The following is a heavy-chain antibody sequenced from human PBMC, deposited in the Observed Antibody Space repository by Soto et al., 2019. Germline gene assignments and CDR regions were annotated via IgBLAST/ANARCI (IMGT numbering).Heavy chain of an antibody. Sequence: QVQLVESGGGVVQPGRSLRLSCAASGFTFSSYGMHWVRQAPGKGLEWVAVIWYDGSNKYYADSVKGRFTISRDNSKNTLYLQMNSLRAEDTAVYYCARDGSYYDSSGYPDYWGQGTLVTVSS. CDR1: GFTFSSYG. D-gene: IGHD3-22*01. V-gene: IGHV3-33*01. CDR2: IWYDGSNK. J-gene: IGHJ4*02. CDR3: ARDGSYYDSSGYPDY.